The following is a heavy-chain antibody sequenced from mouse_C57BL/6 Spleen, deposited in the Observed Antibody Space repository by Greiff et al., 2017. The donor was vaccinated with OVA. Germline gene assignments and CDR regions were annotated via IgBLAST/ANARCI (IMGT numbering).Heavy chain of an antibody. CDR3: ARKDGYGNYVDY. D-gene: IGHD2-10*02. Sequence: QVQLQQPGAELVMPGASVKLSCKASGYTFTSYWMHWVKQRPGQGLEWIGEIDPSDSYTTYNQKFKGKSTLTVDKSSSTAYMQLSSLTSEDSAVYYCARKDGYGNYVDYWGQGTTLTVSS. J-gene: IGHJ2*01. CDR1: GYTFTSYW. CDR2: IDPSDSYT. V-gene: IGHV1-69*01.